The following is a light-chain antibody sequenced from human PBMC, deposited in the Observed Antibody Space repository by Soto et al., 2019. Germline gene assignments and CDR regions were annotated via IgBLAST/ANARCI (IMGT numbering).Light chain of an antibody. CDR1: QSVGTF. CDR2: DAS. CDR3: QQRNNWPRT. J-gene: IGKJ1*01. Sequence: EIALTQSPATLSLSPGERATLSCRASQSVGTFLAWYQHKPGQAPRLLIYDASNRATGIPARFSGSGSGTDFTLTISSLEPEDVAVYYCQQRNNWPRTFGPGTKVEI. V-gene: IGKV3-11*01.